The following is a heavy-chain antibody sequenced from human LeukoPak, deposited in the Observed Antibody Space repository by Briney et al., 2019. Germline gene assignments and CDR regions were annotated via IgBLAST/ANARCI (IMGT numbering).Heavy chain of an antibody. Sequence: SETLSLTCTVSGGSISSHYWSWIRQPPGKGLEWIGYIYYSGSTNYNPSLKSRVTISVDTSKNQFSLKLSSVTAADTAVYYCARGVRGYGGSTPNYYYYYYMDVWGKGTTVTVSS. D-gene: IGHD2-15*01. CDR2: IYYSGST. CDR1: GGSISSHY. J-gene: IGHJ6*03. V-gene: IGHV4-59*11. CDR3: ARGVRGYGGSTPNYYYYYYMDV.